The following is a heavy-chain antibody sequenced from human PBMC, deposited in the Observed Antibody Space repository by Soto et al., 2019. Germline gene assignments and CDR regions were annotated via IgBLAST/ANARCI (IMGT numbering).Heavy chain of an antibody. J-gene: IGHJ4*02. V-gene: IGHV4-34*01. D-gene: IGHD6-13*01. CDR2: INHSVST. CDR3: ARAGQQLYVNDS. CDR1: GGSFSGYY. Sequence: QVQLQQWGAGLLKPSETLSLTCAVYGGSFSGYYWSWIRQPPGKGLEWIGEINHSVSTNYNPSLKSRVTTSVDTSTNQCSLKLSSVTAADTAVYYCARAGQQLYVNDSWGQRNLVTVSS.